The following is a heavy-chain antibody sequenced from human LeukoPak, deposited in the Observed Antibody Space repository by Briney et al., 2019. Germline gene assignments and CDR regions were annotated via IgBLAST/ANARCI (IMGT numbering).Heavy chain of an antibody. CDR1: GDSISTYH. Sequence: SEALSLTCSVSGDSISTYHWNWVRERPGKGLEWIGYMQSSGNSNYNPSLKSRVFMSVDTSKNQFVLNLMSVTAADTAVYYCARDKRHSYGRYFAHWGQGMLVSVSS. CDR2: MQSSGNS. CDR3: ARDKRHSYGRYFAH. V-gene: IGHV4-59*01. J-gene: IGHJ4*02. D-gene: IGHD5-18*01.